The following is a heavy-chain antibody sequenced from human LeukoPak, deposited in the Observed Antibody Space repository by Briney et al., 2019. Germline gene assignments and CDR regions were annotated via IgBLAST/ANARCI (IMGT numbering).Heavy chain of an antibody. J-gene: IGHJ4*02. Sequence: PGGSLRLSCAASGFTFSSYWMSWVRQAPGKGLEWVANIKQDGSEKYYVDSVKGRFTISRDNAKNSLYLQMNSLRAEDTAVYYCARDLRTSWDSFDYWGQGTLVTVSS. D-gene: IGHD1-26*01. V-gene: IGHV3-7*01. CDR1: GFTFSSYW. CDR3: ARDLRTSWDSFDY. CDR2: IKQDGSEK.